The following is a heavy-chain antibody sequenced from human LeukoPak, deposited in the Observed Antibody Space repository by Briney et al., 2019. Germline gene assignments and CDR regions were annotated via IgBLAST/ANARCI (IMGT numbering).Heavy chain of an antibody. CDR1: GGSISSGDYY. V-gene: IGHV4-30-4*08. D-gene: IGHD3-16*02. J-gene: IGHJ4*02. CDR2: IYYSGTT. Sequence: PSQTLSLTCTVSGGSISSGDYYWSWIRQPPGKGLEWIGYIYYSGTTYYNPSLKTRGTISVDTSKNQFSLKLSSVPSADTVVYYCARLGYYDYVWGTYRWEYYFDYWGQGSLVTVSS. CDR3: ARLGYYDYVWGTYRWEYYFDY.